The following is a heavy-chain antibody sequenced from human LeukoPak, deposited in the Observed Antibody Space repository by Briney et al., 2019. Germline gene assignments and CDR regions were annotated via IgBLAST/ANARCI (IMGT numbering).Heavy chain of an antibody. CDR2: INPSGGST. CDR3: ARPGYCSGGSCYSLYY. J-gene: IGHJ4*02. D-gene: IGHD2-15*01. Sequence: ASVKVSCKASGYTFTSYYMHWVRQAPGQGLEWMGIINPSGGSTSYAQKSQGRVTMTRDTSTSTVYMELSSLRSEDTAVYYCARPGYCSGGSCYSLYYWGQGTLVTVSS. CDR1: GYTFTSYY. V-gene: IGHV1-46*01.